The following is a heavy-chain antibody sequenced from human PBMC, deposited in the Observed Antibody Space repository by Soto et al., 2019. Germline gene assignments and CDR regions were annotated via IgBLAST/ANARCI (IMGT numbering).Heavy chain of an antibody. Sequence: QVQLVQSGAKVKKPGSSVKVSCKASGGTFTSYAISWVRRAPGQGLEWMGGVIPLFGTANYAPNIQDRVTITADASTSTAYMELSGLRSEDTAVYYCAKGGLCGGDCFSFFDSWGQGTLVTVSS. CDR1: GGTFTSYA. CDR3: AKGGLCGGDCFSFFDS. D-gene: IGHD2-21*02. V-gene: IGHV1-69*01. CDR2: VIPLFGTA. J-gene: IGHJ4*02.